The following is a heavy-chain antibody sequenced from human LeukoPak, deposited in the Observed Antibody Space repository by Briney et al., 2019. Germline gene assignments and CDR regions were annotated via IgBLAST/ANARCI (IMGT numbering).Heavy chain of an antibody. CDR3: VWSSTWNKRFYLDQ. V-gene: IGHV3-15*04. CDR2: SAATPDGPIT. CDR1: GFTFNVTW. J-gene: IGHJ4*02. Sequence: GGSLRLSCAASGFTFNVTWMSWVRQTTGKGLQWVARSAATPDGPITEYATPVRGRFTISRDDSRNMVYLQMRSLRTDDTAIYYCVWSSTWNKRFYLDQWGQGTLVTVSS. D-gene: IGHD6-6*01.